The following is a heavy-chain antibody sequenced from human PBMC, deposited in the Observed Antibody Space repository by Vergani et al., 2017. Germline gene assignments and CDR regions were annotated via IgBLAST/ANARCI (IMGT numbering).Heavy chain of an antibody. CDR1: GFTFSNYA. D-gene: IGHD7-27*01. CDR3: ARPRLGIRGDAFDI. V-gene: IGHV3-30*04. Sequence: QVQLVESGGGVVQPGRSLRLSCAASGFTFSNYAMHWVRQAPGKGLEWVAVISYDGSNKYYADSVKGRFTISRDNSKNTLYLQMSSLRTEDTAVYYCARPRLGIRGDAFDIWGQGTMVTVSS. CDR2: ISYDGSNK. J-gene: IGHJ3*02.